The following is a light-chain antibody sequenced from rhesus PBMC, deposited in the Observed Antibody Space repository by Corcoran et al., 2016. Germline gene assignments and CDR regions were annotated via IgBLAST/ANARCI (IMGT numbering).Light chain of an antibody. CDR1: QSISTW. J-gene: IGKJ4*01. V-gene: IGKV1-22*01. CDR2: KAS. CDR3: QHSYGTPLT. Sequence: DIQMTQSPSSLSASVGDTVTITCRASQSISTWLAWYQQKPGKAPKLLNYKASTLESGVPSRFSGSGSGTVFTLTSSSLQPEDFATYYCQHSYGTPLTFGGGTKVELK.